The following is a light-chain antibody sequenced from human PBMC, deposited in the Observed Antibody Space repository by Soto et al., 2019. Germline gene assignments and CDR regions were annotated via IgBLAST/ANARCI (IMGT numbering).Light chain of an antibody. CDR3: QQYDNSPIT. CDR1: QSVSNRY. V-gene: IGKV3-20*01. CDR2: GAS. Sequence: EIVLTQSPGTLSLSPGEGATLSCRASQSVSNRYLAWYQKKPGQAPRLLIYGASNRATGVPNRFSGSGSGTDFTLPISRLEPEDFAVYYCQQYDNSPITFGQGTRLDMK. J-gene: IGKJ5*01.